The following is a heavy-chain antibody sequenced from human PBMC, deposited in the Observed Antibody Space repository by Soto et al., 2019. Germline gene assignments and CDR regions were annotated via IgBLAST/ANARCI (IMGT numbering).Heavy chain of an antibody. D-gene: IGHD7-27*01. CDR2: INHSGST. CDR1: GGSFSGYY. V-gene: IGHV4-34*01. J-gene: IGHJ4*02. Sequence: SETLSLTCAVSGGSFSGYYWSWIRQPPGKGLEWIAEINHSGSTNYNPSLKSRVTISIDTSKNQFSLKLSFLTAADTAVYYCARGWGRIFDYWGQGTLVTVSS. CDR3: ARGWGRIFDY.